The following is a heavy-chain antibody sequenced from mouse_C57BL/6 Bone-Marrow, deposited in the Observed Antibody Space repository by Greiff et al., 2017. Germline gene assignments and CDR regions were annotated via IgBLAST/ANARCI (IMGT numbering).Heavy chain of an antibody. V-gene: IGHV5-6*01. J-gene: IGHJ4*01. Sequence: EVKLVESGGDLVKPGGSLKLSCAASGFTFSSYGMSWVRQTPDKRLEWVATISSGGSYTYYPDSVKGRFTISRDNATNTLYLQMSSLKSEDTAVYYCAGHGLYYAVDYWGRGTSVTVTS. CDR3: AGHGLYYAVDY. CDR2: ISSGGSYT. CDR1: GFTFSSYG.